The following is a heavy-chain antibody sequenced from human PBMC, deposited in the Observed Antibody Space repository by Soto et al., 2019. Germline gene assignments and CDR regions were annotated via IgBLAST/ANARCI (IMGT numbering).Heavy chain of an antibody. CDR3: AGGLSGYCSGGSCYSYPLRNDY. CDR2: IIPILGIA. D-gene: IGHD2-15*01. CDR1: GGTFSSYT. V-gene: IGHV1-69*02. Sequence: GASVKVSWKASGGTFSSYTISWVRQAPGQGLEWMGRIIPILGIANYAQKFQGRVTITADKSTSTAYMELSSLRSEDTAVYYCAGGLSGYCSGGSCYSYPLRNDYWGQGTLVTVSS. J-gene: IGHJ4*02.